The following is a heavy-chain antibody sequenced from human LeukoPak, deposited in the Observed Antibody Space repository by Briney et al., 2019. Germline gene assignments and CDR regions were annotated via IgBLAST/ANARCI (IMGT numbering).Heavy chain of an antibody. V-gene: IGHV3-30-3*01. CDR2: ISYDGSNK. J-gene: IGHJ4*02. D-gene: IGHD3-22*01. CDR1: GFTFSSYA. Sequence: GGSLRLSCAASGFTFSSYAMHWVRQAPGKGLEWVAVISYDGSNKYYADSVKGRFTISRDNSKNMLYLQMNSLRAEDTAVYYCARSYYYDSSGYYDYWGQGTLVTVSS. CDR3: ARSYYYDSSGYYDY.